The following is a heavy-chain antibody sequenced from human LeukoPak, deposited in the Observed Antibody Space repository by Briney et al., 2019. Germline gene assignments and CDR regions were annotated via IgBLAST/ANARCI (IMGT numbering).Heavy chain of an antibody. CDR3: ARASSGHYWYFDL. J-gene: IGHJ2*01. Sequence: SETLSLTCTVSGGSISSYYWSWIRQSPGKGLEWIGYIYYSGSTNYNPSPKSRVTISVDTSKNQFSLKLSSVTAADTAVYYCARASSGHYWYFDLWGRGTLVTVSS. V-gene: IGHV4-59*01. CDR2: IYYSGST. CDR1: GGSISSYY. D-gene: IGHD6-19*01.